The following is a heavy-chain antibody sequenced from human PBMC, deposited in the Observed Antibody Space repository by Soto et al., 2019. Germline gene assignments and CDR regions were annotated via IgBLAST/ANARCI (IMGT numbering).Heavy chain of an antibody. CDR3: AKDGDSITRNKPLDY. V-gene: IGHV3-23*01. J-gene: IGHJ4*02. D-gene: IGHD2-2*01. Sequence: GGSLRLSCAASGFTFSSYAMCCVRQASGKGLEWVSYISVSGDRTYYAASVKGRFTISRDNYRNTLHLQMNSLSAEDTAVSYCAKDGDSITRNKPLDYWVQGRLVTVSS. CDR2: ISVSGDRT. CDR1: GFTFSSYA.